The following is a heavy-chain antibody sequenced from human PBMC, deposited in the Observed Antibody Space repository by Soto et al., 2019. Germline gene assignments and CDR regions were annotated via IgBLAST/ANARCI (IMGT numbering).Heavy chain of an antibody. Sequence: GGSLRLSCAASGFTFSSYGMHWVRQAPGKGLEWVAVIWYDGSNKYYADSVKGRFTISRDNSKNTLYLQMNSLRAEDTAVYYCARDGTVLLWFGESYGSYYYGMDVWGQGTTVTVSS. CDR2: IWYDGSNK. J-gene: IGHJ6*02. CDR1: GFTFSSYG. D-gene: IGHD3-10*01. V-gene: IGHV3-33*01. CDR3: ARDGTVLLWFGESYGSYYYGMDV.